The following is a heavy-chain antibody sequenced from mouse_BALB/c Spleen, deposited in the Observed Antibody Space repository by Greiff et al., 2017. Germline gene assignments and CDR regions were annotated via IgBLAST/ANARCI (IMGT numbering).Heavy chain of an antibody. CDR2: INPYNDGT. CDR3: AKEGYYGIYYAMDY. Sequence: VQLQQSGPELVKPGASVKMSCKASGYTFTSYVMHWVKQKPGQGLEWIGYINPYNDGTKYNEKFKGKATLTSDKSSSTAYMELSSLTSEDSAVYYCAKEGYYGIYYAMDYWGQGTSVTVSS. D-gene: IGHD1-1*01. J-gene: IGHJ4*01. V-gene: IGHV1-14*01. CDR1: GYTFTSYV.